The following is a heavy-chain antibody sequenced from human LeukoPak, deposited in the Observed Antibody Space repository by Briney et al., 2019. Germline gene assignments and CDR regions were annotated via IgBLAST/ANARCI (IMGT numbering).Heavy chain of an antibody. CDR2: INHSGST. D-gene: IGHD6-19*01. J-gene: IGHJ4*02. Sequence: PSETLSFTCAVYGGSFSGYYWSWIRQPPGKGLEWIGEINHSGSTNYNPSLQSRVTISVDTSKNQFSLKLSSVTAADTAVYYCARVRGLGIPVAPWGQGTLVTVSS. V-gene: IGHV4-34*01. CDR1: GGSFSGYY. CDR3: ARVRGLGIPVAP.